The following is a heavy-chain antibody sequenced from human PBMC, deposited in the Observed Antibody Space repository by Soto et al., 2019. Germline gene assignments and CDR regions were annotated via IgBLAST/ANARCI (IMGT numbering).Heavy chain of an antibody. V-gene: IGHV3-23*01. CDR1: GFTFSSYA. CDR2: ISSSGGST. Sequence: GGSLRLSCAASGFTFSSYAMSWVRQAPGKGLEWVSGISSSGGSTYYADSVKGRFTNSRDNSKNTLFLQMNSLRVEDTAVYYCAQDRKLGGSYYYYYGMDVWGQGTTVTVSS. J-gene: IGHJ6*02. CDR3: AQDRKLGGSYYYYYGMDV. D-gene: IGHD1-26*01.